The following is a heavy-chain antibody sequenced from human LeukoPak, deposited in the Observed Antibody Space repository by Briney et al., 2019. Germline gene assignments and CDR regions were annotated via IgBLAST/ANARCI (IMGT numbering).Heavy chain of an antibody. Sequence: GGSLRLSCAASGFIFSNNYMTWVRQAPGKGLEWVSVVYSGGNTYYADFVKGRFTISRDNSKNTLYLQMNSLTVEDTAVYYCARVEYSYGPPYYYFYYMDVWGKGTTVTVSS. CDR2: VYSGGNT. CDR3: ARVEYSYGPPYYYFYYMDV. CDR1: GFIFSNNY. V-gene: IGHV3-53*01. J-gene: IGHJ6*03. D-gene: IGHD5-18*01.